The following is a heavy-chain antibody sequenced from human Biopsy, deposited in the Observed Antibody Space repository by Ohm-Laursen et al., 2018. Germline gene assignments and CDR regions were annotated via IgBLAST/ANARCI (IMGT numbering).Heavy chain of an antibody. CDR3: ASRPNCGGDCSSGFDY. CDR1: GFTFNRSA. Sequence: SVKVSCKASGFTFNRSAMQWVRQARGQRLEWIGWIVVGGGNTNYAQKFQEIVTITRDMSTSTAYMELSSLRSEDTAVYYCASRPNCGGDCSSGFDYWGQGTLVTVSS. V-gene: IGHV1-58*02. J-gene: IGHJ4*02. D-gene: IGHD2-21*02. CDR2: IVVGGGNT.